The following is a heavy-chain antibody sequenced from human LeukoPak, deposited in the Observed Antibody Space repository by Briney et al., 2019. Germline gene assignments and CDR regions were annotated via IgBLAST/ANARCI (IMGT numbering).Heavy chain of an antibody. J-gene: IGHJ4*02. CDR1: GFTFSSYG. V-gene: IGHV3-30*18. D-gene: IGHD6-19*01. CDR2: ISYDGSNK. CDR3: AKGRYYSSGWYLTVDY. Sequence: GGSLRLSCAASGFTFSSYGMHWVRQAPGKGLEWVAVISYDGSNKYYADSVKGRFTISRDNSKNTLYLQMNSLRAEDTAVYYCAKGRYYSSGWYLTVDYWGQGTLVTVSS.